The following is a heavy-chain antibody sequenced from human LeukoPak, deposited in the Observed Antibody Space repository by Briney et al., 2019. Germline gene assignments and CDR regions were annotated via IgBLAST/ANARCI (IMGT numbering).Heavy chain of an antibody. CDR1: GYTFTSYY. Sequence: GASVKVSCKTSGYTFTSYYIHWVRQAPGQGLEWMGIINPRGGSTSYAQKFQGRVTMTRDTSTSTVYMYLSSLRSEDTAVYYCARDSLYGVVDYWGQGTLVTVSS. V-gene: IGHV1-46*01. D-gene: IGHD4-17*01. CDR3: ARDSLYGVVDY. J-gene: IGHJ4*02. CDR2: INPRGGST.